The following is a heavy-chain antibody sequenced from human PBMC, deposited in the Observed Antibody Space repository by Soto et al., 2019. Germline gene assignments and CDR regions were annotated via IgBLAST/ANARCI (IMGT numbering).Heavy chain of an antibody. J-gene: IGHJ4*02. CDR3: AKDGGDIVVVPAAGALF. Sequence: EVQLLESGGGLVQPGGSLRLSCAASGFTFSSYAMSWVRQAPGKGLEWVSAISGSGGSTYYADSVKGRFTISRDNSKNTLYLQMNSLRAEDTAVYYCAKDGGDIVVVPAAGALFWGQGTLVTVSS. CDR1: GFTFSSYA. V-gene: IGHV3-23*01. CDR2: ISGSGGST. D-gene: IGHD2-2*01.